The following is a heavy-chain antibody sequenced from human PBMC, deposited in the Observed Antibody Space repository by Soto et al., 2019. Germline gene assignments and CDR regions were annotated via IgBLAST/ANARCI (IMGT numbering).Heavy chain of an antibody. CDR3: ARAEIEVIPAATPDY. CDR2: ISAYNGNT. D-gene: IGHD2-15*01. CDR1: GYTFTNYG. J-gene: IGHJ4*02. Sequence: QVQLVQSGAEVKKPGASVKVSCRASGYTFTNYGINWVRQAPGQGLEWLGWISAYNGNTNYAHKLQGRVTMTTDTSTSTAYMEVRSLRSADTAVYYCARAEIEVIPAATPDYWGQGTLVTVSS. V-gene: IGHV1-18*01.